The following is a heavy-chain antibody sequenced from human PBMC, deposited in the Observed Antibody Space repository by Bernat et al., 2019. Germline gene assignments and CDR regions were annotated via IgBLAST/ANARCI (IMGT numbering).Heavy chain of an antibody. V-gene: IGHV3-30*01. J-gene: IGHJ4*02. CDR1: GFTFSSHA. Sequence: QVQLVESGGGVVQPGRSLRLSCAASGFTFSSHAMHWVRQAPGKGLEWVAVISYDGSNKYYADSVKGRFTISRDNSKNTLYLQMNSLRAEDTAVYYCARVRWYNWNYFDYWGQGTLVTVSS. CDR2: ISYDGSNK. CDR3: ARVRWYNWNYFDY. D-gene: IGHD1-20*01.